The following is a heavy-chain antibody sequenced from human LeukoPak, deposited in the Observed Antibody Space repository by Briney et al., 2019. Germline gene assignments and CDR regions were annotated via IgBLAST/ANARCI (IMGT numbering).Heavy chain of an antibody. J-gene: IGHJ5*02. V-gene: IGHV1-69*01. CDR1: GGTFSSYA. D-gene: IGHD2-2*01. CDR2: IIPIFGTA. CDR3: ARGYCSSTSCLNWFDP. Sequence: SVKVSCKASGGTFSSYAISWVRQATGQGLEWMGGIIPIFGTANYAQKFQGRVTITSDESTSTAYMELSSLRSEDTAVYYCARGYCSSTSCLNWFDPWGQGTLVTVSS.